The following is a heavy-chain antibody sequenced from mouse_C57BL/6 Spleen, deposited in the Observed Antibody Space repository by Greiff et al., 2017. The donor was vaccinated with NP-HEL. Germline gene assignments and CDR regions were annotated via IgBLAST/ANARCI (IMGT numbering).Heavy chain of an antibody. CDR2: IDPSDSYT. V-gene: IGHV1-69*01. D-gene: IGHD1-1*01. CDR1: GYTFTSYW. J-gene: IGHJ1*03. Sequence: VQLQQPGAELVMPGASVKLSCKASGYTFTSYWMHWVKQRPGQGLEWIGEIDPSDSYTNYIQKFKGKSTLTVDKSSSTAYMQLSSLTSEDSAVYYCARGIYGRDFDVWGTGTTVTVSS. CDR3: ARGIYGRDFDV.